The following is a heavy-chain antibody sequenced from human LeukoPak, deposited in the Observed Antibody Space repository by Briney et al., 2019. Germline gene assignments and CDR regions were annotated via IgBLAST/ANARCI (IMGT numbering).Heavy chain of an antibody. CDR3: ATASVGAFDL. J-gene: IGHJ3*01. CDR2: ISYDGSDK. V-gene: IGHV3-30*03. Sequence: GGSLRLSCVAPGFIFSSYGMHWVRQAPGKGLDWVTVISYDGSDKYYADSVRGRFTISRDNSKNTLYLQMNSLRAEDTAMYYCATASVGAFDLWGQGTMVTVSS. D-gene: IGHD4-23*01. CDR1: GFIFSSYG.